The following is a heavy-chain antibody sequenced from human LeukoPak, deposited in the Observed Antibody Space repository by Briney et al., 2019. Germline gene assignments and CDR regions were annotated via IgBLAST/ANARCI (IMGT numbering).Heavy chain of an antibody. CDR3: ARGPPRGKYYYMDV. CDR2: IGTASDT. CDR1: GFTFSSFD. J-gene: IGHJ6*03. Sequence: PGGSLRLSCAASGFTFSSFDMHWVRQPTGQGLEWVSTIGTASDTYYSGSVEGRFTLSRDNAKNSLYLQMNSLTAGDTAVYYCARGPPRGKYYYMDVWGEGTTVTVSS. V-gene: IGHV3-13*01. D-gene: IGHD1-1*01.